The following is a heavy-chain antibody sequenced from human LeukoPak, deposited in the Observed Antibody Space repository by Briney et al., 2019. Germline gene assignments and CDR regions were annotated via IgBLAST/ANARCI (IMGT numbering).Heavy chain of an antibody. CDR2: IHTSGST. D-gene: IGHD5-24*01. J-gene: IGHJ3*02. CDR3: ARALPNTDNYNWAFDI. V-gene: IGHV4-4*07. CDR1: GGSISSFY. Sequence: SETLSLTCTVSGGSISSFYWNWIRQPAGKALEWIGRIHTSGSTKYNPSLKSRVTISVDKSNNQFSLKLNSVTAADTAMYYCARALPNTDNYNWAFDIWGQGRMVTVSS.